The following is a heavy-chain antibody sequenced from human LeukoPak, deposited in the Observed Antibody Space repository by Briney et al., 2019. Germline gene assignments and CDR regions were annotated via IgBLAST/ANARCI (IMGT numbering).Heavy chain of an antibody. Sequence: SETLSLTCAVYGRSFSGYYWSWIRQPPGKGLEWIGEINHSGSTNYNPSLKSRVTISVDTSKNQFSLKLSSVTAEDTAVYYCARGAVLWFGEKPYAFDIWGQGTMVTVSS. V-gene: IGHV4-34*01. CDR3: ARGAVLWFGEKPYAFDI. CDR2: INHSGST. D-gene: IGHD3-10*01. J-gene: IGHJ3*02. CDR1: GRSFSGYY.